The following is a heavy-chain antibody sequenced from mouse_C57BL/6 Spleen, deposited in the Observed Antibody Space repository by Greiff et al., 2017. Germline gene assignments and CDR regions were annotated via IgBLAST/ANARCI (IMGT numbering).Heavy chain of an antibody. CDR1: GYSFTGYY. V-gene: IGHV1-42*01. Sequence: EVQLQQSGPELVKPGASVKISCKASGYSFTGYYMNWVKQSPEKSLEWIGEINPSTGGTTYNQKFKAKATLTVDKSSSTAYMQLKSLTSEDSAVYYCARSEYYYGSYWYFDVWGTGTTVTVSS. D-gene: IGHD1-1*01. CDR2: INPSTGGT. CDR3: ARSEYYYGSYWYFDV. J-gene: IGHJ1*03.